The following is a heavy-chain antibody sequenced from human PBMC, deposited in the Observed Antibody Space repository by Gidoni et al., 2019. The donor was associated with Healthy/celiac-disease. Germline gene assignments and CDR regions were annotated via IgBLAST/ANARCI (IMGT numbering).Heavy chain of an antibody. J-gene: IGHJ6*02. CDR3: AKEPLNYARGGLSYYGMDV. V-gene: IGHV3-30*18. CDR2: ISYDGSNK. Sequence: QVQLVESGGGVVQPGRSLRLSCAASGFTFSSYGMHWVRQAPGKGLEWVAVISYDGSNKYYADSVKGRFTISRDNSKNTLYLQMNSLRAEDTAVYYCAKEPLNYARGGLSYYGMDVWGQGTTVTVSS. D-gene: IGHD1-7*01. CDR1: GFTFSSYG.